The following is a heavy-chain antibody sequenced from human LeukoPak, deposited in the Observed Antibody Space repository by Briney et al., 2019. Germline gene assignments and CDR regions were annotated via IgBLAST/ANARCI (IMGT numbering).Heavy chain of an antibody. CDR2: INPNSGGT. J-gene: IGHJ4*02. CDR1: GYTFTGYY. D-gene: IGHD1-20*01. Sequence: GASVKVSCKASGYTFTGYYMHCVRQAPGQGLEWMGWINPNSGGTNYAQKFQGRVTMTRDTSISTAYMELSRLRSDDTAVYYCARVITGSLTPYDYWGQGTLVTVSS. V-gene: IGHV1-2*02. CDR3: ARVITGSLTPYDY.